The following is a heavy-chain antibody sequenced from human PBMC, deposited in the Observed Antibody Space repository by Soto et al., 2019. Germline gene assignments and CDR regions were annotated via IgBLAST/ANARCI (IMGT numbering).Heavy chain of an antibody. J-gene: IGHJ3*01. CDR3: ASMNILAGHAFDF. Sequence: QVQLQESGPGLVKPSETLSLTCTVSGDSVRNTNYYWSWIRQPPGKGLEWIGYIYYTGATNYNPFVRSRVTISLDTSKNQFSLQPNSVTTADTAVYSCASMNILAGHAFDFWGQGIMVTVSS. CDR1: GDSVRNTNYY. CDR2: IYYTGAT. D-gene: IGHD3-9*01. V-gene: IGHV4-61*01.